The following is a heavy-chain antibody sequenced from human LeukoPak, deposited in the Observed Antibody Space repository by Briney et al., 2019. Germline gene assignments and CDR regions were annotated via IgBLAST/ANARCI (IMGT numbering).Heavy chain of an antibody. D-gene: IGHD6-19*01. CDR1: GGSISSSSYY. Sequence: SETLSLTCTVSGGSISSSSYYWGWIRQPPGKGLEWIGSIYYSGSTNYNPSLKSRVTISVDTSKNQFSLKLSSVTAADTAVYYCARRLYSSGLYNWFDPWGQGTLVTVSS. V-gene: IGHV4-39*07. CDR3: ARRLYSSGLYNWFDP. CDR2: IYYSGST. J-gene: IGHJ5*02.